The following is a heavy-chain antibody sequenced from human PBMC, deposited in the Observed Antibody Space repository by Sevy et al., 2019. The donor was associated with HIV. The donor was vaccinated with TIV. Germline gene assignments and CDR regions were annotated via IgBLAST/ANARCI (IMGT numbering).Heavy chain of an antibody. D-gene: IGHD6-13*01. V-gene: IGHV1-24*01. CDR2: FDPEDGET. Sequence: ASVKVSCKVSGYTLTELSMHWVRQAPGKGLEWMGGFDPEDGETIYAQTFQGRVTMTEDTSTDTAYMELSSLRSEDTAVYYCATERRDSSSWYQYYYYGMDVWGQGTTVTVSS. J-gene: IGHJ6*02. CDR1: GYTLTELS. CDR3: ATERRDSSSWYQYYYYGMDV.